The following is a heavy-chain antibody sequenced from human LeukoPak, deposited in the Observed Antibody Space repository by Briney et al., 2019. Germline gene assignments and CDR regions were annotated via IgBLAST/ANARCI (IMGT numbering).Heavy chain of an antibody. D-gene: IGHD1-26*01. J-gene: IGHJ6*03. CDR3: ARDRGIVGTTGYYYMDV. CDR2: IGSTI. CDR1: GFSFSDYY. Sequence: GGSLRLSCVASGFSFSDYYMSWIRQAPGKGLEWVSYIGSTIYYSDSVKGRFTISRDNAKNSLYLQMNSLRAEDTAVYYCARDRGIVGTTGYYYMDVWGKGTTVTVSS. V-gene: IGHV3-11*04.